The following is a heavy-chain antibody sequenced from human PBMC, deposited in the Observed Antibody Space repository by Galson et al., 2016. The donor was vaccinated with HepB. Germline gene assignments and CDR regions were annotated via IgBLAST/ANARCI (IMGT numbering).Heavy chain of an antibody. D-gene: IGHD4/OR15-4a*01. CDR3: ARGRRGTGYGDYYHYGMDV. V-gene: IGHV3-33*01. CDR2: TWYDGSNK. CDR1: GFTLSSHG. J-gene: IGHJ6*02. Sequence: SLRLSCAASGFTLSSHGMHWVRQAPGKGLEWVAHTWYDGSNKYYPDSVKGRFTISRDDSKNTVSLQMDSLRVEDTAVYYCARGRRGTGYGDYYHYGMDVWGRGTTVTISS.